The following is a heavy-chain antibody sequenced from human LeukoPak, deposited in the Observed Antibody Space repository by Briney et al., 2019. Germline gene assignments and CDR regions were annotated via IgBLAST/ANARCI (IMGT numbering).Heavy chain of an antibody. V-gene: IGHV1-46*03. CDR3: AREARNFAFDI. CDR1: GYTFTSYY. Sequence: ASVKVSCKASGYTFTSYYMHWVRQAPGQGLEWMGIINPSGGSTSYAQKFQGRVTMTRDTSTSTVYMELSSPRSEDTAVYYCAREARNFAFDIWGQGTMVTVSS. CDR2: INPSGGST. J-gene: IGHJ3*02. D-gene: IGHD1-14*01.